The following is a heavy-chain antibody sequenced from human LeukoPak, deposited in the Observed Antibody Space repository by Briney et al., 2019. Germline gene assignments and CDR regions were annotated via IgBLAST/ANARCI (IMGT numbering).Heavy chain of an antibody. V-gene: IGHV3-74*01. J-gene: IGHJ4*02. Sequence: GGSLRLSCAASGFTFRSYWMHWVRHGLGKGLVWVSHINSDGSTANYADSVKGRFTISRDNAKNTLYLQMDSLRAEDTAVYYYASGPDYGDYNYWGRGTLVTVSS. D-gene: IGHD4-17*01. CDR2: INSDGSTA. CDR1: GFTFRSYW. CDR3: ASGPDYGDYNY.